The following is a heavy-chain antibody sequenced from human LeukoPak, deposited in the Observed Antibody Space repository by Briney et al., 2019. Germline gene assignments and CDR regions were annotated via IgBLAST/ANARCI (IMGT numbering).Heavy chain of an antibody. D-gene: IGHD2-15*01. V-gene: IGHV1-69*04. Sequence: SVKLSCKASGGTFSSYAISWVRQAPGQGLEWMGRIIPIFGIASYAQKFQGRVTITADNSTSTAYMELSSLRSEDTAVYYCAREVVAAVIFDYWGQGTLVTVSS. CDR3: AREVVAAVIFDY. J-gene: IGHJ4*02. CDR2: IIPIFGIA. CDR1: GGTFSSYA.